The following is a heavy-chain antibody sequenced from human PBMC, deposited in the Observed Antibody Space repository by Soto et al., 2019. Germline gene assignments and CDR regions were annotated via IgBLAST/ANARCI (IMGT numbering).Heavy chain of an antibody. CDR1: GFTFTSYA. Sequence: QVQLVESGGGVVQPGRSLRLSCAASGFTFTSYAMHWVRQAPGKGLEWVAVISYDGSNKFYADSVKGRFTISRDNSKNTLYLPMNSLRAEDTAVYYCARGACSGYYYLPWGTAFDIWGQGTMVTVSS. CDR3: ARGACSGYYYLPWGTAFDI. CDR2: ISYDGSNK. V-gene: IGHV3-30-3*01. J-gene: IGHJ3*02. D-gene: IGHD3-22*01.